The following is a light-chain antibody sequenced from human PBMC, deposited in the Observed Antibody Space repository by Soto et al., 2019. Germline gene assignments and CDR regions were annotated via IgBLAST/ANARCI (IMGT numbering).Light chain of an antibody. Sequence: QAVVTQPPSASGTPGQRVTISCSGSRSNIGSNTVNWYQQLPGTAPKLLIYSNNQRPSGVPDRFSGSKSGTSASLAISGLRSEDEADYYCAAWDDSLNGVVFGGGTKLTVL. V-gene: IGLV1-44*01. CDR2: SNN. CDR3: AAWDDSLNGVV. CDR1: RSNIGSNT. J-gene: IGLJ2*01.